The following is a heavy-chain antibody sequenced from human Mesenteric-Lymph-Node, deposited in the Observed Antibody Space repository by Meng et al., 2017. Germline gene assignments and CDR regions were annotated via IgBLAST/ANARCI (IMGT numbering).Heavy chain of an antibody. CDR2: IRSKAYGGTT. Sequence: GGSLRLSCTASGFTFGDYAMSWFRQAPGKGLEWVGFIRSKAYGGTTEYAASVKGRFTISRDDSKSIAYLQMNSLRAEDTAVYSCARDWGSTCGRDCRCITNWGQGTLVTVSS. V-gene: IGHV3-49*03. CDR3: ARDWGSTCGRDCRCITN. CDR1: GFTFGDYA. D-gene: IGHD2-21*02. J-gene: IGHJ4*02.